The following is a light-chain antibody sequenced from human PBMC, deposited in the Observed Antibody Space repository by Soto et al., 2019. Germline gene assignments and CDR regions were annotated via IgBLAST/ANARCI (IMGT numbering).Light chain of an antibody. V-gene: IGLV2-8*01. CDR1: SSDVGAYNY. J-gene: IGLJ3*02. CDR3: SSFASSNTWV. Sequence: QSALTQPPSASWSPGQSVTISCTGTSSDVGAYNYVSWYQQHAGKAPKLVIYEVTKRPSGVPDRFSGSKSANTASLTVSGLQAEDEAAYYCSSFASSNTWVFGGGTKMTVL. CDR2: EVT.